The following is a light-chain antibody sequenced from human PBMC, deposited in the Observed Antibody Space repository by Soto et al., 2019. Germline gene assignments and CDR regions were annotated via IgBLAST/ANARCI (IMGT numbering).Light chain of an antibody. J-gene: IGKJ1*01. CDR2: TAY. CDR1: QRLFSF. Sequence: DIQMTQSPSSLSASVGDSVTLTCRASQRLFSFLNWYQQAPGRAPKLLISTAYKLQSGVPSRFSGSGSGTHFTLTISSLQPEDVSTYYCQRYDSAPRTFGRGTRVELK. V-gene: IGKV1-39*01. CDR3: QRYDSAPRT.